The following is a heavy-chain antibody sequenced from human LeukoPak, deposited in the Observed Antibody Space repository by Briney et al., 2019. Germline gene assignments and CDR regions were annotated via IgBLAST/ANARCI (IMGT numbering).Heavy chain of an antibody. J-gene: IGHJ4*02. CDR3: ARYPREATGTTDPVDY. CDR2: INHSGST. CDR1: AGSFSGYY. Sequence: PSETLSLNCAVYAGSFSGYYWSWIRQPPGKGLEWIGEINHSGSTNYNPSLKSRVTISVDTSKKQFSLKLSSVTAADTAVYYCARYPREATGTTDPVDYWGEGTLVTVSS. V-gene: IGHV4-34*01. D-gene: IGHD1-1*01.